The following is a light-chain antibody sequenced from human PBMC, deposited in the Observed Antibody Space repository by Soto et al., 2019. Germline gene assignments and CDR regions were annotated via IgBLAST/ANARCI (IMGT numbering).Light chain of an antibody. CDR1: QSVSSS. Sequence: EIVMTQSPATLSVSPGERAALSCRASQSVSSSLAWYQQKPGQAPRLLIYGASTRATRVPVRFSGSGSGTEFTLTITSLQSEDVAVYYCQQYNNWPSLTVGGGTKVDIK. CDR2: GAS. J-gene: IGKJ4*01. V-gene: IGKV3-15*01. CDR3: QQYNNWPSLT.